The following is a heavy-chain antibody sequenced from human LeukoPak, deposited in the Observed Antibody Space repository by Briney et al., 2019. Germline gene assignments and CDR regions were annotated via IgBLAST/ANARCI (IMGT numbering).Heavy chain of an antibody. CDR2: IYYSGST. CDR3: ARTYSSGWYHADY. CDR1: GGSISSYY. V-gene: IGHV4-59*01. Sequence: SETLSLTCTVSGGSISSYYWSWIRQPPGKGLEWIGYIYYSGSTNYNPYLKSRVTISVDTSKNQFSLKLSSVTAADTAVYYCARTYSSGWYHADYWGQGTLVTVSS. D-gene: IGHD6-19*01. J-gene: IGHJ4*02.